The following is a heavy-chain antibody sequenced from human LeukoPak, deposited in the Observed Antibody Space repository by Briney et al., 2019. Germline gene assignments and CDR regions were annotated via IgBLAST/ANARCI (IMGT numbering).Heavy chain of an antibody. J-gene: IGHJ4*02. Sequence: SETLSLTCTVSGGSISSSSYYWGWIRQPPGKGLEWIGSIYYSGSTYYNPSLKSRVTISVDTSKNQFSLKLSSVTAADTAVYYCARPGSGSYDYFDYWGQGTLVTVS. CDR1: GGSISSSSYY. CDR2: IYYSGST. D-gene: IGHD1-26*01. V-gene: IGHV4-39*01. CDR3: ARPGSGSYDYFDY.